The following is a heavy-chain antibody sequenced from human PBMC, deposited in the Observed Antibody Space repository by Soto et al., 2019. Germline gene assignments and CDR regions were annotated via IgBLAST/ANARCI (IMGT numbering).Heavy chain of an antibody. CDR1: GGTFSSYA. CDR2: IIPIFGTA. D-gene: IGHD4-17*01. J-gene: IGHJ4*02. CDR3: ARENVNYGDTKAFDY. V-gene: IGHV1-69*13. Sequence: SVKVSCKASGGTFSSYAISWVRQAPGQGLEWMGGIIPIFGTANYAQKFQGRVTITADESTSTAYMELSSLRSEDTAVYYCARENVNYGDTKAFDYWGQGTLVTVSS.